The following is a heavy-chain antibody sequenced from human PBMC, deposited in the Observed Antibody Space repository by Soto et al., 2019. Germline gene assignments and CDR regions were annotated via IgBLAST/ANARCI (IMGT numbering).Heavy chain of an antibody. CDR2: ISYDGSNK. V-gene: IGHV3-30-3*01. CDR3: ATTDSSSWSEYFDY. CDR1: GFTFSSYA. J-gene: IGHJ4*02. D-gene: IGHD6-13*01. Sequence: PGGSLRLSCAASGFTFSSYAMHWVRQAPGKGLEWVAVISYDGSNKYYADSVKGRFTISRDNSKNTLYLQMNSLRAEDTAVYYCATTDSSSWSEYFDYWGQGTLVTVSS.